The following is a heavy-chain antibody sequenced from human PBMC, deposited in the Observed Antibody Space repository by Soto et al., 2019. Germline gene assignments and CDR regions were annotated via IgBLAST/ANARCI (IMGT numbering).Heavy chain of an antibody. CDR2: IIPIFGTA. D-gene: IGHD2-15*01. J-gene: IGHJ6*02. V-gene: IGHV1-69*06. CDR3: ARDCGGSCSLYYYYGMDV. CDR1: GGTFSSYA. Sequence: QVQLVQSGAEVKKPGSSVKVSCTASGGTFSSYAISWVRQAPGQGLEWMGGIIPIFGTANYAQKFQGRVTITADKSTSTAYMELSSLRSEDTAVYYCARDCGGSCSLYYYYGMDVWGQGTTVTVSS.